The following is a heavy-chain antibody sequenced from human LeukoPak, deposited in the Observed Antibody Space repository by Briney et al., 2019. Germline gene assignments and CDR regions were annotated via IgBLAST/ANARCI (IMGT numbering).Heavy chain of an antibody. J-gene: IGHJ5*02. D-gene: IGHD3-10*01. Sequence: GASVKVSCKASGYTFTSYDINWVRQATGQGLEWMGWMNPNSGNTGYAQKFQGRVTMTRNTSISTAYMELSSLRSEDTAVYYCARWVTMVRGDFDPWGQGTLVTVSS. CDR2: MNPNSGNT. CDR1: GYTFTSYD. CDR3: ARWVTMVRGDFDP. V-gene: IGHV1-8*01.